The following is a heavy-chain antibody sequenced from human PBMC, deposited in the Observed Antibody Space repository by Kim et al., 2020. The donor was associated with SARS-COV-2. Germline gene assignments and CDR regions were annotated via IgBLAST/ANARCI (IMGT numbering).Heavy chain of an antibody. V-gene: IGHV3-23*01. D-gene: IGHD1-26*01. J-gene: IGHJ4*02. CDR2: ISGSGAPT. Sequence: GGSLRLSCAASGFTFNNYAMSWVRQAPGKGLECVSTISGSGAPTYYADSVKGRFTISRDDSKNTLHLQMNSLRAEDTAVYYCAKASSRGAYLTYFDYWGPGTLVTVSS. CDR3: AKASSRGAYLTYFDY. CDR1: GFTFNNYA.